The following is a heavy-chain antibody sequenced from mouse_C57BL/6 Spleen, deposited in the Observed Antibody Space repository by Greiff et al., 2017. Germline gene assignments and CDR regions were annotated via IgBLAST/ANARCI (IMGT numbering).Heavy chain of an antibody. V-gene: IGHV5-16*01. CDR1: GFTFSDYY. J-gene: IGHJ2*01. CDR2: INYDGSST. CDR3: AREGGYYSNYYFDY. D-gene: IGHD2-5*01. Sequence: EVQLVESEGGLVQPGSSMKLSCTASGFTFSDYYMAWVRQVPEKGLEWVANINYDGSSTYYLDSLKSRFIISRDNAKNILYLQMSSLKSEDTATYYCAREGGYYSNYYFDYWGQGTTLTVSS.